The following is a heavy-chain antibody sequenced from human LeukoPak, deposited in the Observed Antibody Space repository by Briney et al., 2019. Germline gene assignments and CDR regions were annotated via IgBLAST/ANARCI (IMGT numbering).Heavy chain of an antibody. CDR2: ISAYNGNT. J-gene: IGHJ4*02. V-gene: IGHV1-18*01. D-gene: IGHD3-3*01. CDR3: ARVRLSVFGVARGLDY. CDR1: GYTFTSYG. Sequence: ASVKVSCKASGYTFTSYGISWVRQAPGQGPEWMGWISAYNGNTNYAQKLQGRVTMTTDTSTSTAYMELRSLRSDDTAVYYCARVRLSVFGVARGLDYWGQGTLVTVSS.